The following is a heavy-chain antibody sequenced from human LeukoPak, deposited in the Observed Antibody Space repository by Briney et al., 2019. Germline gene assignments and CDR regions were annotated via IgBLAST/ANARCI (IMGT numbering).Heavy chain of an antibody. V-gene: IGHV1-46*01. CDR3: ARDRYYDSSGYSNFDY. CDR1: GYTFTSYY. J-gene: IGHJ4*02. Sequence: ASVKVSCKATGYTFTSYYMHWVRQAPGQGLEWMGIINPSGGSTSYAQKFQGRVTMTRDTSTSTVYMELSNLRSEDTAVYYCARDRYYDSSGYSNFDYRGQGTLVTVSS. CDR2: INPSGGST. D-gene: IGHD3-22*01.